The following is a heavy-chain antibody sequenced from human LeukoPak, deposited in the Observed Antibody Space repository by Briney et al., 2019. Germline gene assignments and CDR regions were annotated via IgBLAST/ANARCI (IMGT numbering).Heavy chain of an antibody. CDR2: IYYNGNT. CDR3: ARLSTSSPLSWFDP. J-gene: IGHJ5*02. V-gene: IGHV4-39*01. CDR1: DGSIASSNNY. Sequence: SETLSLTCTVSDGSIASSNNYWGWIHQPPGKGLEWIGSIYYNGNTYYNPSLKTRLTISVDTSKKQFSLKLSSVSAADTAVYYCARLSTSSPLSWFDPWGQGTLVTVSS. D-gene: IGHD2-2*01.